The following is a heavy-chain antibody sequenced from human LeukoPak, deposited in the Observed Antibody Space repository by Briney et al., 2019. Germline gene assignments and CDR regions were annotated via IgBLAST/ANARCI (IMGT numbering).Heavy chain of an antibody. Sequence: GGSLRLSCAASGFMFSSNWMSWVRLTPGKGLEWVANIKEDGTETYYVDSVKGRFTISRDNAKNSLYLQMNSLRVEDTAVYYCAKEGRSLQTYWGQGTLVTVSS. V-gene: IGHV3-7*03. CDR1: GFMFSSNW. D-gene: IGHD5-24*01. CDR2: IKEDGTET. J-gene: IGHJ4*02. CDR3: AKEGRSLQTY.